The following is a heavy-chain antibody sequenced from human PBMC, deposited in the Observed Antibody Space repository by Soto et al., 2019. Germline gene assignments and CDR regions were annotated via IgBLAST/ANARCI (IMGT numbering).Heavy chain of an antibody. CDR3: AREGTPSSHDY. CDR1: GFTFSSYS. J-gene: IGHJ4*02. CDR2: ISSSSSYI. D-gene: IGHD2-15*01. V-gene: IGHV3-21*01. Sequence: GGSLRLSCAASGFTFSSYSMNWVRQAPGKGLEWVSSISSSSSYIYYADSVKGRCTISRDNAKNSLYLQMNSLRAEDTAVYYCAREGTPSSHDYWGQGTLVTVSS.